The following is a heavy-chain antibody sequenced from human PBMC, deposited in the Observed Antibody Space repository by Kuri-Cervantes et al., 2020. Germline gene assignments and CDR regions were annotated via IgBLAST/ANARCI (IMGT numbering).Heavy chain of an antibody. V-gene: IGHV3-30-3*01. CDR1: GFTFSSYA. D-gene: IGHD3-10*01. CDR2: ISYDGSNK. J-gene: IGHJ4*02. Sequence: LKISCAASGFTFSSYAMHWVRQAPGKGLEWVAVISYDGSNKYYADSVKGRFTISRDNSKNTLYLQMNSLRAEDTAVYYCARGGRGEDYFDYWGQGTLVTVSS. CDR3: ARGGRGEDYFDY.